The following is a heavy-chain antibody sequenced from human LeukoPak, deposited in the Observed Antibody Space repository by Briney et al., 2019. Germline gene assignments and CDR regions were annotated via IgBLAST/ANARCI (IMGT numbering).Heavy chain of an antibody. Sequence: PSETLSLTCTVSGGSISSGGYYWSWIRQHPGKGLEWIGYIYYSGSTYYNPSLKSRVTISVDTSKNQFSLKLSSVTAADTAVYYCARVPTCGGDCYSGGFVDYWGQGTLVTVSS. CDR2: IYYSGST. D-gene: IGHD2-21*02. V-gene: IGHV4-31*03. J-gene: IGHJ4*02. CDR3: ARVPTCGGDCYSGGFVDY. CDR1: GGSISSGGYY.